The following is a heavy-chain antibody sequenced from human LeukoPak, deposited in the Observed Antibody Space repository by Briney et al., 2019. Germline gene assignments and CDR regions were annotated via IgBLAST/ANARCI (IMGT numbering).Heavy chain of an antibody. J-gene: IGHJ4*02. Sequence: GGSLRLSCAASGFTFRNYAMSRLRQVPGKGLEWVSSISGSGGSTYYADSVKGRFTISRDNSKNTVYLQMNSLRAEDTAVYYCAKALAQFDYWGQGTLVTVSS. CDR2: ISGSGGST. CDR3: AKALAQFDY. D-gene: IGHD1-1*01. CDR1: GFTFRNYA. V-gene: IGHV3-23*01.